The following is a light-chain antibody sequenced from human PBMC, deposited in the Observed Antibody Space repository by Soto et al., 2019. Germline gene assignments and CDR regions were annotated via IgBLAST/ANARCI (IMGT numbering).Light chain of an antibody. CDR1: QSISSY. J-gene: IGKJ1*01. CDR2: AAS. CDR3: QQSYT. V-gene: IGKV1-39*01. Sequence: RQMTQSPSSLSVSVGDRVAISCRASQSISSYLNWYQHKSGKAPRLLIYAASNLQSGVPSWFHGSGSGRDFSLTISSLQPEDSATYYCQQSYTFGQGTKVDIK.